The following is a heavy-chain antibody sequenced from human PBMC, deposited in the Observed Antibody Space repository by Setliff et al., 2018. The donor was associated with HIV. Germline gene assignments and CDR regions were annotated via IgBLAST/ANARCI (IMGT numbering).Heavy chain of an antibody. D-gene: IGHD6-6*01. CDR1: GHTFTDYF. J-gene: IGHJ1*01. V-gene: IGHV1-46*01. CDR2: INPSSGST. CDR3: ARDPAPSSSASYFQH. Sequence: ASVKVSCKPSGHTFTDYFIHWVRRAPGQGLEWMGIINPSSGSTTYAQKFQGRVTMTRDTSTSTVYMELSSLRSEDTAVYYCARDPAPSSSASYFQHWGQGTPVTVS.